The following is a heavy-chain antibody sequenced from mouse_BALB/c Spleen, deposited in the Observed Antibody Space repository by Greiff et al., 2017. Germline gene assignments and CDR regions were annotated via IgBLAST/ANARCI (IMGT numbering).Heavy chain of an antibody. Sequence: EVQLQQSGPELVKPGASVKMSCKASGYTFTSYVMHWVKQKPGQGLEWIGYINPYNDGTKYNEKFKGKATLTSDKSSSTAYMELSSLTSEDSAVYYCARGVFSSWFAYWGQGTLVTVSA. CDR2: INPYNDGT. V-gene: IGHV1-14*01. J-gene: IGHJ3*01. CDR3: ARGVFSSWFAY. CDR1: GYTFTSYV.